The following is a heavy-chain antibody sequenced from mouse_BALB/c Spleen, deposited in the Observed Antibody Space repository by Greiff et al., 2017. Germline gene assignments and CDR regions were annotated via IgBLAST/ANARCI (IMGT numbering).Heavy chain of an antibody. CDR2: ISSGGSYT. Sequence: EVQLVESGGGLVKPGGSLKLSCAASGFTFSSYAMSWVRQSPEKRLEWVAEISSGGSYTYYPDTVTGRFTISRDNAKNTLYLEMSSLRSEDTAMYYCARVLRNYFDYWGQGTTLTVAS. D-gene: IGHD1-1*01. CDR1: GFTFSSYA. V-gene: IGHV5-9-4*01. J-gene: IGHJ2*01. CDR3: ARVLRNYFDY.